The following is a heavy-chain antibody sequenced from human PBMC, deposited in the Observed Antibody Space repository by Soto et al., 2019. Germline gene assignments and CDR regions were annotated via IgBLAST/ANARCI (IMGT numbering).Heavy chain of an antibody. CDR1: GFTFSSYA. J-gene: IGHJ4*02. CDR3: ARDLNSGSYYFDY. Sequence: HPGGSLRLSCAASGFTFSSYAMHWVRQAPGKGLEWVAVISYDGSNKYYADSVKGRFTISRDNSKNTLYLQMNSLRAEDTAVYYCARDLNSGSYYFDYWGQGTLVTVSS. D-gene: IGHD1-26*01. V-gene: IGHV3-30-3*01. CDR2: ISYDGSNK.